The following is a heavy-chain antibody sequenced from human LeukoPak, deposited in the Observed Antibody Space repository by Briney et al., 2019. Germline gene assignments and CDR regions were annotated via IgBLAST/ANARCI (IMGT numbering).Heavy chain of an antibody. CDR3: ARSSSWYGNYYYMDV. CDR2: ISGYNGNT. V-gene: IGHV1-18*01. D-gene: IGHD6-13*01. CDR1: GYTFTSYG. J-gene: IGHJ6*03. Sequence: ASVKVSCKTSGYTFTSYGISWVRQAPGQSLEWMGWISGYNGNTNYAQKFQGRVTMTTDTSTSTAYMELSRLTSDDTAVYYCARSSSWYGNYYYMDVWGKGTTVTVSS.